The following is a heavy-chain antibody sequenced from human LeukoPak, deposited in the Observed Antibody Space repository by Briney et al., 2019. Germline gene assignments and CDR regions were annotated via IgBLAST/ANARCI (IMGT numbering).Heavy chain of an antibody. D-gene: IGHD4-17*01. Sequence: SETLSLTCAVSGYSISSGYYWGWIRQPPGKGLEWIGSIYHSGSTYYNPSLKSRVTISVDTSKNQFSLKLSSVTAADTAVYYCARRYGDYRENCFDYWGQGTLVTVSS. V-gene: IGHV4-38-2*01. CDR1: GYSISSGYY. J-gene: IGHJ4*02. CDR2: IYHSGST. CDR3: ARRYGDYRENCFDY.